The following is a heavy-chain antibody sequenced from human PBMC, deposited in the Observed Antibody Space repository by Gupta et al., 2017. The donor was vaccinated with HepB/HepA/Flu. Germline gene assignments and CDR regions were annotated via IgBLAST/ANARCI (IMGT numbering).Heavy chain of an antibody. V-gene: IGHV4-34*01. CDR2: INHSGST. CDR1: GVSFSGYY. Sequence: QVQLQQWGAGLLKPSETLSLTCAVYGVSFSGYYWSWIRQPPGKGLEWIGEINHSGSTNYNPSLKSRVTISVDTSKNQFSLKLSSVTAADTAVYYCARKGGTYILGQDNYYYYYMDVWGKGTTVTVSS. D-gene: IGHD1-7*01. J-gene: IGHJ6*03. CDR3: ARKGGTYILGQDNYYYYYMDV.